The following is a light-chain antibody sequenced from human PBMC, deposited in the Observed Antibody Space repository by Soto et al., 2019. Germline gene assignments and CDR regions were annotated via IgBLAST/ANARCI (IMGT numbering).Light chain of an antibody. V-gene: IGKV1-9*01. J-gene: IGKJ5*01. CDR2: AAS. Sequence: DLQLTQSPSFLSASLGDRVTITCRASQGISSYLAWYQQKPGNVPKLLIYAASTLQSGVPSRFSGSGFGAQFTLTISSLQPEDFATYYCQQVNSYPITGGQGTRLEI. CDR3: QQVNSYPIT. CDR1: QGISSY.